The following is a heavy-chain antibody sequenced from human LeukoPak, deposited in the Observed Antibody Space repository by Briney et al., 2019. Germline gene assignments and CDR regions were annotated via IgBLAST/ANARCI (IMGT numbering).Heavy chain of an antibody. Sequence: GASVKVSCSSSGYILTNYGIYWVRQAPGQGLEWIVCINTYNGETDYAQNFQGRVTMTTDTSTSTAYMDLRSLTSDDTAVYYCARGRLGVSGYKDYLDYWGQGTLVTVSS. V-gene: IGHV1-18*01. CDR2: INTYNGET. D-gene: IGHD5-12*01. J-gene: IGHJ4*02. CDR3: ARGRLGVSGYKDYLDY. CDR1: GYILTNYG.